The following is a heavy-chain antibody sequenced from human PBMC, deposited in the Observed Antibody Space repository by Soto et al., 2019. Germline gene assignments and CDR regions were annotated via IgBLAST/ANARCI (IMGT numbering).Heavy chain of an antibody. J-gene: IGHJ4*02. Sequence: QVQLVQSGAEVKKPGSSVKVSCKASGDTFSSYAISWVRQAPGQGLEWMGGIIPMFGTANYAQKFQGRVPITADEATSTAYMELSSLRSEDTAGYYWARDQSQVVDYDLGYWGQGTRVTVSS. D-gene: IGHD3-22*01. CDR2: IIPMFGTA. CDR3: ARDQSQVVDYDLGY. V-gene: IGHV1-69*01. CDR1: GDTFSSYA.